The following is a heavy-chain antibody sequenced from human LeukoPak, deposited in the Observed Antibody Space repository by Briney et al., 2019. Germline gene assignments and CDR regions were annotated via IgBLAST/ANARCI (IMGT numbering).Heavy chain of an antibody. CDR2: ISGSGGST. CDR1: GFTFRTYA. Sequence: GGSLRLSCAASGFTFRTYAMTWVRQAPGKGLEWVSAISGSGGSTYYADSVKGRFTISRDNSKNTLYLQMNSLRAEDTAVYYCAKVRATGTTFFHAFDIWGQGTMVTVSS. D-gene: IGHD1-1*01. CDR3: AKVRATGTTFFHAFDI. V-gene: IGHV3-23*01. J-gene: IGHJ3*02.